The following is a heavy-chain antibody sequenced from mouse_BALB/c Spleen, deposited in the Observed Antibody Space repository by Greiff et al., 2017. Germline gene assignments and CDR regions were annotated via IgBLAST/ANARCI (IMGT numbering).Heavy chain of an antibody. CDR1: GFNIKDYY. J-gene: IGHJ3*01. CDR2: IDPENGDT. CDR3: NAFAWFAY. V-gene: IGHV14-4*02. Sequence: EVQLQQSGAELVRPGASVKLSCTASGFNIKDYYMHWVKQRPEQGLEWIGWIDPENGDTEYAPKFQGKATMTADTSSNTAYLQLSSLTSEDTAVYYCNAFAWFAYWGQGTLVTVSA.